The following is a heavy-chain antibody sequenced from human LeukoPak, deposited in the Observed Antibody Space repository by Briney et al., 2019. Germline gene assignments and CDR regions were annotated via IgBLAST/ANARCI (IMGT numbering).Heavy chain of an antibody. J-gene: IGHJ4*02. CDR1: GGSFSGYY. CDR2: INHSGST. V-gene: IGHV4-34*01. CDR3: ARGWIAVAVYYFDY. Sequence: SETLSLTCAVYGGSFSGYYWSWIRQPPGKGLEWLGEINHSGSTNYNPSLKSRVTISVDTSKNQFSLKLSSVTAADTAVYYCARGWIAVAVYYFDYWGQGTLVTVSS. D-gene: IGHD6-19*01.